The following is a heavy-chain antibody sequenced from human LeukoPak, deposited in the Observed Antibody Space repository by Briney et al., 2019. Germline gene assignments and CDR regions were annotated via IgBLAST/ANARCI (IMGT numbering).Heavy chain of an antibody. D-gene: IGHD2-15*01. CDR3: AKEGDIVVVVAHNWYFDL. V-gene: IGHV3-23*01. Sequence: GGSLRLSCAASGFTFSSYAKSWVRQAPGKGLEWVSAISGSGGSTYYADSVKGRFTISRDNSKNTLYLQMNSLRAEDTAVYYCAKEGDIVVVVAHNWYFDLWGRGTLVTVSS. CDR1: GFTFSSYA. CDR2: ISGSGGST. J-gene: IGHJ2*01.